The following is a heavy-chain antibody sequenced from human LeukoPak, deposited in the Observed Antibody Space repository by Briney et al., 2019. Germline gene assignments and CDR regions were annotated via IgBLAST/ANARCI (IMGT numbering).Heavy chain of an antibody. J-gene: IGHJ6*02. CDR2: ISSSGSTI. Sequence: GGSLRLSCAASGFTFSDYYMSWIRQAPGKGLEWVSYISSSGSTIYYADSVKGRFTISRDNAKNSLYLQMNSLRAEDTAVYYCARESGRYFDWPRSGGMDVWGQGTTVTVSS. CDR3: ARESGRYFDWPRSGGMDV. D-gene: IGHD3-9*01. CDR1: GFTFSDYY. V-gene: IGHV3-11*01.